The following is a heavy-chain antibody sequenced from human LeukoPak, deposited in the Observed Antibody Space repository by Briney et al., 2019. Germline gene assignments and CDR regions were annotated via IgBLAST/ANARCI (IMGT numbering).Heavy chain of an antibody. J-gene: IGHJ4*02. CDR3: ARVRFLEWSDY. D-gene: IGHD3-3*01. V-gene: IGHV3-7*01. CDR1: GFTFSSYW. Sequence: GGSLRLSCAASGFTFSSYWMSWVRQAPGKGLEWVANIKQDGSEKYYVDSVKGRFTISRDNAKNTLYLEMNSLRAEDTAVYYCARVRFLEWSDYWGQGTLVTVSS. CDR2: IKQDGSEK.